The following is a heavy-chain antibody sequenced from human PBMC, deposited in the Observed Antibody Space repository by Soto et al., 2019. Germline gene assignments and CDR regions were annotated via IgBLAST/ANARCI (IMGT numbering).Heavy chain of an antibody. CDR2: ISSDGYDK. CDR1: GFTFSTYA. Sequence: PGGSLRLSCAASGFTFSTYAMHWVRQAPGKGLEWVAIISSDGYDKYYADSVKGRFTISRDNSKNTLYLQMNSLRAEDTAVYYCAGDSASGRTYYDILNGYLGVFWGQGTLVTVSS. CDR3: AGDSASGRTYYDILNGYLGVF. D-gene: IGHD3-9*01. J-gene: IGHJ4*02. V-gene: IGHV3-30-3*01.